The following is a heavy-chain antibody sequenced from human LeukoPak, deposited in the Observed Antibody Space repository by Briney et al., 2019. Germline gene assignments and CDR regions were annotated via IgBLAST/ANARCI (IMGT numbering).Heavy chain of an antibody. CDR1: GFTFSSYA. V-gene: IGHV3-30-3*01. Sequence: PGGSLRLSCAASGFTFSSYAMHWVRQAPGKGLEWVAVISYDGSNKYYADSVKGRFTISRDNSKNTLYLQMNSLRAEDTAVYYCARGPITIFGVALYYFDYWGQGTLVTVSS. CDR3: ARGPITIFGVALYYFDY. CDR2: ISYDGSNK. J-gene: IGHJ4*02. D-gene: IGHD3-3*01.